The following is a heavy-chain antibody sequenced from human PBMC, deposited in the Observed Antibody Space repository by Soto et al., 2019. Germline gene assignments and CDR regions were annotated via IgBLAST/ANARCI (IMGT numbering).Heavy chain of an antibody. J-gene: IGHJ5*02. CDR2: INPNGGNT. Sequence: ASVKVSCKASGYTFTSYDINWVRQAPGQGLEWMGIINPNGGNTSYAQKFKGRVTMTRNTSTSTVYMELSSLRSEDTAVYYCARLGFDPWGQGTLVTVSS. CDR3: ARLGFDP. CDR1: GYTFTSYD. V-gene: IGHV1-46*03.